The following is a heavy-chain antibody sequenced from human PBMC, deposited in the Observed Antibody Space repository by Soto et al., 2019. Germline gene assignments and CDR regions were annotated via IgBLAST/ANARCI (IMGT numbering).Heavy chain of an antibody. D-gene: IGHD6-6*01. J-gene: IGHJ6*02. CDR3: ARRRQLVSFRTGSYGMDV. CDR1: GYSLTSYW. CDR2: IDPSDSYT. Sequence: HGESLKISCKGSGYSLTSYWISWVRQMPGKGLEWMGRIDPSDSYTNYSPSFQGHVTISADKSISTAYLQWSSLKASDTAMYYCARRRQLVSFRTGSYGMDVWGQGTTVTAP. V-gene: IGHV5-10-1*01.